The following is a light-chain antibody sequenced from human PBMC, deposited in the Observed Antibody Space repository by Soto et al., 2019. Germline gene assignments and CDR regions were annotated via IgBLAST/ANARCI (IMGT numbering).Light chain of an antibody. Sequence: QAVVTQESSLTVSPGGTVTVTCGSSTGAVTSGHWPYWFQQRPGPAPRTLIYDTNIKHSWTPARFSGSLLGGKAALTLSGAQDEDEADYYCCLSHGGVVVFGGGTELTVL. CDR3: CLSHGGVVV. J-gene: IGLJ2*01. V-gene: IGLV7-46*01. CDR2: DTN. CDR1: TGAVTSGHW.